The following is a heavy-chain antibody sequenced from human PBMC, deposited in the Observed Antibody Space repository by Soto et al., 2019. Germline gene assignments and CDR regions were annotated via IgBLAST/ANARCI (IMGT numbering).Heavy chain of an antibody. J-gene: IGHJ3*02. CDR3: AKVIGGYSYVYAFDI. V-gene: IGHV3-9*01. D-gene: IGHD5-18*01. CDR1: GFTFDDYA. CDR2: ISWNSGSI. Sequence: EVQLVESGGGLVQPGRSLRLSCAASGFTFDDYAMHWVRQAPGKGLEWVSGISWNSGSIGYADSVKGRFTNSRDNAKNSLYLQMNSLRAEDTALYYCAKVIGGYSYVYAFDIWGQGTMVTVSS.